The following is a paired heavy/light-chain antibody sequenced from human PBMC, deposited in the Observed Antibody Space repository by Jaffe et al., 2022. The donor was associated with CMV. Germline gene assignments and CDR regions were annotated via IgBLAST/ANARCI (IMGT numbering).Heavy chain of an antibody. D-gene: IGHD3-9*01. CDR3: ARQFSVIRHFDGLFHYHYYQGMDV. J-gene: IGHJ6*02. Sequence: QLQLQESGPGLVKPSETLSLTCTVSGGSVSSSSYLWGWVRQPPGKALEWIGNIYYSGDSYYNPSLKSRVTISVDTSKNQFSLKLNSVTAADTAVYFCARQFSVIRHFDGLFHYHYYQGMDVWGQGTTVTVFS. CDR1: GGSVSSSSYL. CDR2: IYYSGDS. V-gene: IGHV4-39*01.
Light chain of an antibody. J-gene: IGKJ4*01. CDR2: LTS. V-gene: IGKV2-28*01. Sequence: DLVMTQSPLSLPVTPGEPASISCRSSQSLLHSNGYSYLDWYVQKSGQSPQLLIYLTSNRASGVPDRFSGSGSGTDFSLTISRVEAEDVGIYYCMQSLQTPLTFGGGTKVEIK. CDR1: QSLLHSNGYSY. CDR3: MQSLQTPLT.